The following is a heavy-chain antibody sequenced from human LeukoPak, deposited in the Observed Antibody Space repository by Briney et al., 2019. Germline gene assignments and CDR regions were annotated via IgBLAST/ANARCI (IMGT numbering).Heavy chain of an antibody. D-gene: IGHD3-10*01. CDR3: ARLRMSDAFDI. J-gene: IGHJ3*02. V-gene: IGHV4-59*08. CDR1: GGSISSYY. CDR2: IYYSGST. Sequence: PSETLSLTCTVSGGSISSYYWSWIRQPPGKGLEWIGYIYYSGSTNYNPSLKGRVTISVDTSKNQFSLKLSSVTAADTAVYYCARLRMSDAFDIWGQGTMVTVSS.